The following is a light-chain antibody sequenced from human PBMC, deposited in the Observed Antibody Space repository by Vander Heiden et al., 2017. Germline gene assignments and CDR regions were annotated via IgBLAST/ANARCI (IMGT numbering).Light chain of an antibody. CDR2: ENI. V-gene: IGLV1-40*01. CDR1: SSNIGAGYD. Sequence: QSVLTQPPSVSGAPGQRVTISCTGSSSNIGAGYDVHWYQQFPGTAPKLLIYENIRRPSGVPDRFSGSESGTSASLAITGLQAEDEADYYCQSFDSSLSGWVFGGGTKLTV. CDR3: QSFDSSLSGWV. J-gene: IGLJ3*02.